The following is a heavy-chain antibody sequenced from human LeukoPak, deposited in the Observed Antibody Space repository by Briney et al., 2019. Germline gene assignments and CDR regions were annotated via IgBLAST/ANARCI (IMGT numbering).Heavy chain of an antibody. CDR1: GGSISSGDYY. D-gene: IGHD4-17*01. V-gene: IGHV4-30-4*01. CDR2: IYYSGST. CDR3: ARIRYGDYEFDY. Sequence: PSETLSLTCTVSGGSISSGDYYWSWIRQPPGKGLEWIGYIYYSGSTYYNPSLKSRVTISVDTSMNQFSLKLSSVTAADTAVYYCARIRYGDYEFDYWGQGTLVTVSS. J-gene: IGHJ4*02.